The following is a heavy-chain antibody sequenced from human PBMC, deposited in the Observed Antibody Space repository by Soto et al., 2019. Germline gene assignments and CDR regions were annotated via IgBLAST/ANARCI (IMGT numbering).Heavy chain of an antibody. CDR1: GDSTSSGDYY. J-gene: IGHJ4*02. CDR2: FYYSGST. CDR3: AQRSGFYTGIDY. V-gene: IGHV4-30-4*01. Sequence: SETLSLTCTVSGDSTSSGDYYWSWIRQPPGKGLEWIGSFYYSGSTYYNPSLKSRVTISVDTSKNQFSLKVSSVTAADTALYYCAQRSGFYTGIDYWGRGTLVTVS. D-gene: IGHD3-3*01.